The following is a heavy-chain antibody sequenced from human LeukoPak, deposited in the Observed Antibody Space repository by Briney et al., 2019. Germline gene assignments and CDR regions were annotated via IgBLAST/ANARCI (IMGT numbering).Heavy chain of an antibody. D-gene: IGHD4-11*01. CDR3: ATVASNYGLGVKSWFDP. V-gene: IGHV1-69*04. CDR2: IIPILGIA. CDR1: GGTFSSYA. Sequence: ASVNVSCKASGGTFSSYAISWVRQAPGQGLEWMGRIIPILGIANYAQKFQGRVTMTEDTSTDTAYMELSSLRSEDTAVYYCATVASNYGLGVKSWFDPWGQGTLVTVSS. J-gene: IGHJ5*02.